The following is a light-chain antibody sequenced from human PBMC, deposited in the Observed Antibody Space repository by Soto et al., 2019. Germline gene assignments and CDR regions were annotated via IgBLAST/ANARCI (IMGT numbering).Light chain of an antibody. J-gene: IGKJ2*01. CDR1: QSVSSSY. CDR3: QQYAISPRT. CDR2: GAS. V-gene: IGKV3-20*01. Sequence: EIVLTQSPGTLSLSPGERATLSCRASQSVSSSYLAWYQQKPGQAPRLLIYGASSRATGIPDRFSGSGSGTDFTLTISILEPEDFAVYYCQQYAISPRTFGQGTNLEIK.